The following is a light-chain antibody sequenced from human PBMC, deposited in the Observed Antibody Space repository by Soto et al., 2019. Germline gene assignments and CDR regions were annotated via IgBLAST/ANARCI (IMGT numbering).Light chain of an antibody. J-gene: IGKJ1*01. CDR1: QSISSW. CDR3: QQYNSYSQT. CDR2: DAS. Sequence: IPSTQSPPTLGASWGDGVTMTGGASQSISSWLAWYQQKPGKAPKLLIYDASSLESGVPSRFSGSGSGTEFTLTISSLQPDDFATYYCQQYNSYSQTFGQGTKVDIK. V-gene: IGKV1-5*01.